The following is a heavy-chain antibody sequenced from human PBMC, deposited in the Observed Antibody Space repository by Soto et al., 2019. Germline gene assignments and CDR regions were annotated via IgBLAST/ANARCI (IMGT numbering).Heavy chain of an antibody. CDR2: INAGNGNT. J-gene: IGHJ3*02. CDR1: GYTFTSYA. Sequence: ASVKVSCKASGYTFTSYAMHWVRQAPGQRLEWMGWINAGNGNTKYSQKFQGRVTITRDTSASTAYMELSSLRPEDTAVYYCAREGSAGSHDAFDIWGQGTMVTVSS. V-gene: IGHV1-3*01. D-gene: IGHD6-13*01. CDR3: AREGSAGSHDAFDI.